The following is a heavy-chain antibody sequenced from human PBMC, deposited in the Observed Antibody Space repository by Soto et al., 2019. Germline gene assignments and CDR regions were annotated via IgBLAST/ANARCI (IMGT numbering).Heavy chain of an antibody. V-gene: IGHV5-51*01. D-gene: IGHD1-26*01. J-gene: IGHJ6*02. CDR3: ARHDDRAVGGLFPYYYYGMDV. CDR2: IYPGDSDT. Sequence: PGESLKISCKGSGYSFTSYWIGWVRQMPGKGLEWMGIIYPGDSDTRYSPSFQGQVTISADKSISTAYLQWSSLKASDTAMYYCARHDDRAVGGLFPYYYYGMDVWGQGTTVTVSS. CDR1: GYSFTSYW.